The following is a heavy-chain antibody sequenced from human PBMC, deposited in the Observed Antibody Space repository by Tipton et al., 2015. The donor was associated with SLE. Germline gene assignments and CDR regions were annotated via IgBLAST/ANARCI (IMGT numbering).Heavy chain of an antibody. V-gene: IGHV4-4*07. J-gene: IGHJ3*02. Sequence: LRLSCTVSGGSISGYHWSWIRQPAGKGLEWIGRIHASGSSGSTEYNPSLKSRVSMSLDTSKNQFSLKLSSVTAADTAVYYCAQAHLWGSYRYASDIWGLGTMVTVSS. CDR2: IHASGSSGST. CDR3: AQAHLWGSYRYASDI. D-gene: IGHD3-16*02. CDR1: GGSISGYH.